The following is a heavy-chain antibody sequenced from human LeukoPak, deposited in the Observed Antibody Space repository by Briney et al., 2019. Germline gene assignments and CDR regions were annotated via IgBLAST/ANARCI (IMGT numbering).Heavy chain of an antibody. V-gene: IGHV3-23*01. J-gene: IGHJ5*02. CDR2: ISNDGGGT. CDR1: GFTFSSYS. D-gene: IGHD3-22*01. Sequence: GGSLRLSCAASGFTFSSYSMNWVRQAPGKGLEWVSAISNDGGGTTYADFVKGRFTISRDNSKNTLFLQMNSLRAEDTALYYCAKGSSGYFADLWGQGTLVTVSS. CDR3: AKGSSGYFADL.